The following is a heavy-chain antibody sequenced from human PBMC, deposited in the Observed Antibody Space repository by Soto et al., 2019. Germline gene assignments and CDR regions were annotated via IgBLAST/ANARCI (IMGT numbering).Heavy chain of an antibody. CDR2: IYYSGST. V-gene: IGHV4-30-4*01. D-gene: IGHD3-3*01. J-gene: IGHJ6*02. CDR3: ARGEGSILEWLFPTRYYYYGMDV. CDR1: GGSISSGDYY. Sequence: SETLSLTCTVSGGSISSGDYYWSWIRQPPGKGLEWIGYIYYSGSTYYNPSLKSRVTISVDTSKNQFSLKLSSVTAADTAVYYCARGEGSILEWLFPTRYYYYGMDVWGQGTTVTVSS.